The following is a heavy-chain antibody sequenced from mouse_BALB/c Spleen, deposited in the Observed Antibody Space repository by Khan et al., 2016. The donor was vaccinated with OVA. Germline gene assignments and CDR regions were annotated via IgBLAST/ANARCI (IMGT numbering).Heavy chain of an antibody. J-gene: IGHJ2*01. Sequence: VQLQESGPELVRPGASVKLSCKTSGYIFTSYWIHWVKQRSGQGLEWIARIYPGTDNTYYNEKLKEQAILTADKSSSTAYMQLSNLKSEDSAVYFCARDEALYYFDYWGQGTTLTVSS. CDR3: ARDEALYYFDY. CDR1: GYIFTSYW. V-gene: IGHV1S132*01. CDR2: IYPGTDNT. D-gene: IGHD1-1*01.